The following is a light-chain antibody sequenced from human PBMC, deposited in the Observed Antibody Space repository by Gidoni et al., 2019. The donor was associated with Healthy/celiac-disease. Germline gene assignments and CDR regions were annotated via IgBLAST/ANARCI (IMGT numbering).Light chain of an antibody. Sequence: QTVVTQEPSLSLSPGGTVTRTCASSAGAVTSGYYPNWFQQIPGQAPRALIYSTSKKHTVTHDRFSGSRLGGKAALTLSGVQPEDEAEYYCLLYYGGLGVFGGGTKLTVL. J-gene: IGLJ3*02. V-gene: IGLV7-43*01. CDR3: LLYYGGLGV. CDR2: STS. CDR1: AGAVTSGYY.